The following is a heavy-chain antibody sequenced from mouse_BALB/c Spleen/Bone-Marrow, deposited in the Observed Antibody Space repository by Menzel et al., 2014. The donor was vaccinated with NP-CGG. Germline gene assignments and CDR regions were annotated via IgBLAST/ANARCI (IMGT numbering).Heavy chain of an antibody. D-gene: IGHD1-2*01. V-gene: IGHV5-9-4*01. Sequence: EVKLEKSGGGLVKPGGSLKLSCAASGFTFSSYVMSWVRQSPEKRLEWVAEISSGGRYTYYPGTVTGRFTISRDNAKNTLYLEMSSLRSEDTAMYYCTRDQFITTATRAMDYWGQGTSVTVSS. J-gene: IGHJ4*01. CDR2: ISSGGRYT. CDR1: GFTFSSYV. CDR3: TRDQFITTATRAMDY.